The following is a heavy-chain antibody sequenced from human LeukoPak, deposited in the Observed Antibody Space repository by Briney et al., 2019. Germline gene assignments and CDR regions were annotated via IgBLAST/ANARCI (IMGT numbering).Heavy chain of an antibody. CDR3: ARDFHRYSSGWYFDY. CDR1: GFTFSSYA. CDR2: ISYDGSNK. D-gene: IGHD6-19*01. Sequence: RSLRLSCAASGFTFSSYAMHWVRQAPGKGLEWVAVISYDGSNKYYADSVKGRFTISRDNSKNTLYLQMNSLRAEDTAVYYCARDFHRYSSGWYFDYWGQGTLVTVSS. J-gene: IGHJ4*02. V-gene: IGHV3-30-3*01.